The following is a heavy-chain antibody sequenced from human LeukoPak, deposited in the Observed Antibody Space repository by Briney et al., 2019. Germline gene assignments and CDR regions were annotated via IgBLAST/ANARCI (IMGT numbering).Heavy chain of an antibody. Sequence: PGESLKISCKGSGYSFTSYWISWVRQMPGKGLEWMGRIDPSDSYTTYRPSFQGHVTISADKSISTAYLQWTSLKASDTAMYYCARELPGTEIATFDYWGQGTLVTVSS. D-gene: IGHD2-21*01. CDR1: GYSFTSYW. CDR3: ARELPGTEIATFDY. J-gene: IGHJ4*02. V-gene: IGHV5-10-1*01. CDR2: IDPSDSYT.